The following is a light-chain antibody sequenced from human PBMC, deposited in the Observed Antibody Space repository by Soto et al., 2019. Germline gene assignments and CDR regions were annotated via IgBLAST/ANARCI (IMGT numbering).Light chain of an antibody. V-gene: IGKV1-39*01. CDR3: QQSYSNLWGT. CDR1: QNINNY. J-gene: IGKJ1*01. CDR2: GAS. Sequence: DIQMTQSPSSLSASVGDRVTITCRASQNINNYLNWYQQKPGKAPKLLIYGASSLQSGVPSRFGGSGSGTDFTLTIISLQPEDFATYYCQQSYSNLWGTCGQGTKVEIK.